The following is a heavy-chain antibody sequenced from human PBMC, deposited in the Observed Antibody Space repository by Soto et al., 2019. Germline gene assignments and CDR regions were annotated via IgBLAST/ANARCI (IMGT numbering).Heavy chain of an antibody. CDR2: IWTSGST. Sequence: QVQLQESGPGLVKPSETMSLTCTVSGVSISNSYCSWVRQPPGKGLEWIGHIWTSGSTDYNPSLRSRITMSVDTSKNQVSLKLNSVTATDTAVYSGARGGGSYTTGWYNDYWGQGTLVTVSS. J-gene: IGHJ4*02. D-gene: IGHD6-19*01. CDR3: ARGGGSYTTGWYNDY. CDR1: GVSISNSY. V-gene: IGHV4-4*08.